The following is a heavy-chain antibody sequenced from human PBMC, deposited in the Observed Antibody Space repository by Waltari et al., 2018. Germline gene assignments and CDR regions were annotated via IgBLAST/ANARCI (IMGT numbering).Heavy chain of an antibody. V-gene: IGHV3-30*01. Sequence: QVQLVESGGGVVQPGRSLRLSCAASGFTLRSSSMQWVRQAPGKGLEWVAVISYDGSNKYYADSVKGRFTISRDNSKNTLYLQMNSLRAEDTAVYYCARLPLVREHDYWGQGTLVTVSS. CDR3: ARLPLVREHDY. J-gene: IGHJ4*02. CDR2: ISYDGSNK. CDR1: GFTLRSSS. D-gene: IGHD3-10*01.